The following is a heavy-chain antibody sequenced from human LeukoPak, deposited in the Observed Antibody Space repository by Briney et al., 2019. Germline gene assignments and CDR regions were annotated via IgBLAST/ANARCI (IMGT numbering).Heavy chain of an antibody. J-gene: IGHJ4*02. CDR2: ISGDGTTI. CDR1: GFTFSSYW. Sequence: PGGSLRLSCAASGFTFSSYWMHWVRQAPGKGLVWVSRISGDGTTISYADSVKGRFTISRDNAKNTLYLQMNSLRAEDTAVYYCARDTDGLGYWGQGALVTVSS. CDR3: ARDTDGLGY. V-gene: IGHV3-74*01. D-gene: IGHD6-6*01.